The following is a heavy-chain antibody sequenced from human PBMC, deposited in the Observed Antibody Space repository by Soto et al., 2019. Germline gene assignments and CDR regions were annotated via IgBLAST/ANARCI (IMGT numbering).Heavy chain of an antibody. CDR1: GGTFSSYA. CDR3: ARALGYSYGVNYYYYYGMDV. V-gene: IGHV1-69*01. J-gene: IGHJ6*02. CDR2: IIPIFGTA. Sequence: QVQLVQSGAEVKKPGSSLKVSCKASGGTFSSYAISWVRQAPGQGLEWMGGIIPIFGTANYAQKFQGRVTITADESTSTAYMELSSLRSEDTAVYYCARALGYSYGVNYYYYYGMDVWGQGTTVTVSS. D-gene: IGHD5-18*01.